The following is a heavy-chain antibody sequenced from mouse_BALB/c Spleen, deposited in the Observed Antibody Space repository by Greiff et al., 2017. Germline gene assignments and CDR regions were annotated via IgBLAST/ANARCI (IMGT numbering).Heavy chain of an antibody. CDR1: GFTFSNYW. CDR2: IRLKSNNYAT. CDR3: SRNYDGYPVYAMDY. D-gene: IGHD2-3*01. V-gene: IGHV6-6*02. Sequence: EVHLVESGGGLVQPGGSMKLSCVASGFTFSNYWMNWVRQSPEKGLEWVAEIRLKSNNYATHYAESVKGRFTISRDDSKSSVYLQMNNLRAEDTGIYYCSRNYDGYPVYAMDYWGQGTSVTVSS. J-gene: IGHJ4*01.